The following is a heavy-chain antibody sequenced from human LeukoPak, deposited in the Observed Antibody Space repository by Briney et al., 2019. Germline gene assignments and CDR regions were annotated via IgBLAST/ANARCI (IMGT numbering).Heavy chain of an antibody. CDR1: GFTFSSYG. Sequence: GGSLRLSCAASGFTFSSYGMHWVRQAPGKGLEWVAVISYDGSNKYYADSVKGRFTISRDNSKNTLYLQMNSLRAEDTAVYYCAKQPRRSGYEVNWFDPWGQGTLVTVSS. CDR2: ISYDGSNK. D-gene: IGHD5-12*01. J-gene: IGHJ5*02. V-gene: IGHV3-30*18. CDR3: AKQPRRSGYEVNWFDP.